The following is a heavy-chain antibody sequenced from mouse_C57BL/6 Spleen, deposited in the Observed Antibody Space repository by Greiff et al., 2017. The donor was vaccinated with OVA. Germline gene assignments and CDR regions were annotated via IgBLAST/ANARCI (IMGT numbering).Heavy chain of an antibody. CDR3: ARHEEGDHFDY. Sequence: VQLQQSGAELVKPGASVKLSCKASGYTFTEYTIHWVKQRSGQGLEWIGWFYPGSGSIKYNEKVKDKATLTTDKSTSRVYMELSRLTSEDSAVYYCARHEEGDHFDYWGQGTTLTVSS. V-gene: IGHV1-62-2*01. CDR2: FYPGSGSI. D-gene: IGHD2-13*01. J-gene: IGHJ2*01. CDR1: GYTFTEYT.